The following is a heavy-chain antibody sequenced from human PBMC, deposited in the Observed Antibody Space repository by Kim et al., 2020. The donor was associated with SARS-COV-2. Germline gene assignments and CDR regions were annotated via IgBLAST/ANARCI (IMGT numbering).Heavy chain of an antibody. J-gene: IGHJ3*01. V-gene: IGHV1-18*01. CDR2: ISAYNGST. Sequence: ASVKVSCKASGYSFTNFGISWVRQAPGQGLEWMGWISAYNGSTEHVQNLQGRVTMTTDTSTSTAYMELTSLRSDDTAVYYCARGITMVRGLITLDGFDVWGQGTMVTVPS. CDR3: ARGITMVRGLITLDGFDV. CDR1: GYSFTNFG. D-gene: IGHD3-10*01.